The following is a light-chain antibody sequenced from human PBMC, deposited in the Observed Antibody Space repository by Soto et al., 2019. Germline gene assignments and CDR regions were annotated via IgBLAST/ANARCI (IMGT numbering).Light chain of an antibody. J-gene: IGLJ3*02. CDR3: SSYAGSNILV. V-gene: IGLV2-8*01. CDR2: EVN. Sequence: QSVLTQPPSASGSPGQSVTISCTGTSSDVGGYNYVSWYQQHPGKAPKLMIYEVNKRPSGVPDRVSGSKSGNTASLTVSGLQAEDGADYYCSSYAGSNILVFGGGTKLTVL. CDR1: SSDVGGYNY.